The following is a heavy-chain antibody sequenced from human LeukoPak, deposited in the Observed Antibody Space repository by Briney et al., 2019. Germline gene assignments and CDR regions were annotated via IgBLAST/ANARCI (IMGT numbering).Heavy chain of an antibody. CDR1: GYSVSTNYY. Sequence: SETLSLTCTVSGYSVSTNYYWGWIRQPPGKGLEWIGNIYHDRSTNYNPSLKSRVTMSVDTSKNQFSLKLSSVTAADTAVYYCARAEGAYGDRQLFDYWGQGTLVTVSS. J-gene: IGHJ4*02. D-gene: IGHD4-17*01. CDR3: ARAEGAYGDRQLFDY. CDR2: IYHDRST. V-gene: IGHV4-38-2*02.